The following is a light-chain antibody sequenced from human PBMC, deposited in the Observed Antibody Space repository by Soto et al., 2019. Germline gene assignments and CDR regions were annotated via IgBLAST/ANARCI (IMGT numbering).Light chain of an antibody. CDR2: AAS. Sequence: DIQMTQSPSTLSASVGDTVTITCRASESIDNWLAWYQQKPGKAPKLLIFAASTLVRGVPSRFSGRRSGTEFTLTISCLQADDYATFYCQQYLTDSTFGQGTKVEIK. CDR1: ESIDNW. CDR3: QQYLTDST. J-gene: IGKJ1*01. V-gene: IGKV1-5*01.